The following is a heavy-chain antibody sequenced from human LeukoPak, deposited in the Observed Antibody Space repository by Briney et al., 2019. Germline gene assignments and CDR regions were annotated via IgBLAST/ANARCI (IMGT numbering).Heavy chain of an antibody. D-gene: IGHD2-2*01. J-gene: IGHJ3*02. CDR1: GFTFSTYW. V-gene: IGHV3-74*01. CDR2: IHKDGSSI. CDR3: ARAQYLADDVFDI. Sequence: PGGSLRLSCAASGFTFSTYWMHWVRQAPGKGLVWVSRIHKDGSSITYADSVNGRFIISRDNVKNTLFLQMNSLRAEDTAVYYCARAQYLADDVFDIWGQGTVVTVSS.